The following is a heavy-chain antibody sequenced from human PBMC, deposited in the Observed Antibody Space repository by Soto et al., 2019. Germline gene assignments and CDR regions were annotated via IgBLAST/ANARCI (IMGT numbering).Heavy chain of an antibody. CDR1: GFTFSNHN. CDR3: ARDDVTRTGEEGLLDY. Sequence: EVQLVESGGGLVKPGGSLRLSCTGSGFTFSNHNMNWVRQAPGKGLEWLSSISGSSGFVSYADSVKGRFTICRHNAKYSVFLQMNSLRVEDTAVYVCARDDVTRTGEEGLLDYWGQGTLVTVSS. D-gene: IGHD7-27*01. J-gene: IGHJ4*02. V-gene: IGHV3-21*01. CDR2: ISGSSGFV.